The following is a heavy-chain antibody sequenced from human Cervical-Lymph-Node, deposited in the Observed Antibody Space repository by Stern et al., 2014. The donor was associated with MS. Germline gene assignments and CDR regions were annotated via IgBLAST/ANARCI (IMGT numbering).Heavy chain of an antibody. CDR2: LHYRGTT. CDR1: GGSISSAEYY. D-gene: IGHD5-24*01. CDR3: SRDADGYSLVFGY. V-gene: IGHV4-30-4*01. Sequence: VQLVESGPGLVKPSQTLSLTCAVTGGSISSAEYYWSWIRQSPGKGLEWIGYLHYRGTTYYNPSLKSRVTISVDTSKNQFSLNLRSVTAADTAVYYCSRDADGYSLVFGYWGRGTLVTVSS. J-gene: IGHJ4*02.